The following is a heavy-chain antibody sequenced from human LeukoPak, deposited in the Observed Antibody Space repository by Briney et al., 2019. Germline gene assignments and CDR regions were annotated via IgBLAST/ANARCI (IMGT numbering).Heavy chain of an antibody. J-gene: IGHJ4*02. CDR2: IYHSGST. Sequence: SETLSLTCAVSGYSISSGYYWGWIRQPPGKGLEWIGSIYHSGSTYYNPSLKSRVTISVDTSKNQFSLKLSSVTAADTAVDYCARLSSSSTSCYNWGQGTLVTVSS. D-gene: IGHD2-2*02. CDR1: GYSISSGYY. V-gene: IGHV4-38-2*01. CDR3: ARLSSSSTSCYN.